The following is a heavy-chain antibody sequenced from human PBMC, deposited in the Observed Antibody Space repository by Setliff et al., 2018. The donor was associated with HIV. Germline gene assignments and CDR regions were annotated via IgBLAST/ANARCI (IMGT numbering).Heavy chain of an antibody. CDR1: GFTFSTYI. CDR2: ISGSGTSI. V-gene: IGHV3-21*01. J-gene: IGHJ6*03. CDR3: TRDYWYDWNSVMDV. D-gene: IGHD1-7*01. Sequence: PGGSLRLSCAPSGFTFSTYIMNWVRQAPGKGLEWVSSISGSGTSIYYADSVKGRFTISRDNAKNSLYLQMNSLRAEDTAVYYCTRDYWYDWNSVMDVWGKGTTVTVSS.